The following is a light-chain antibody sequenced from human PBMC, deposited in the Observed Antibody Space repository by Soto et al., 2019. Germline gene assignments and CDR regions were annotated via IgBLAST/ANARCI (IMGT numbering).Light chain of an antibody. CDR3: QQYNNWPRT. CDR1: QSVSSN. CDR2: GAS. J-gene: IGKJ1*01. Sequence: IVTTQSPATLSESPGERATLSCRASQSVSSNLAWYQQKPGQAPRLLIYGASTRATGIPARFSGSGSGTEFTLTISSLQSEDFAVYYCQQYNNWPRTFGQGTKVDIK. V-gene: IGKV3-15*01.